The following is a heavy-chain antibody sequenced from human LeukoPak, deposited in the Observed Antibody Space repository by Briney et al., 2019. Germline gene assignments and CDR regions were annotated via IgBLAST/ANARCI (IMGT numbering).Heavy chain of an antibody. D-gene: IGHD6-19*01. V-gene: IGHV4-4*07. CDR1: GGSISSYY. J-gene: IGHJ3*02. Sequence: PSETLSLTCTVSGGSISSYYWSWIRQPAGKGLEWIGRIYTSGSTNYNPSLKSRVTMSVDTSKNQFSLKLSSVTAADTAVYYCARDIAVAGTGAFDIWAKGQWSPSLQ. CDR2: IYTSGST. CDR3: ARDIAVAGTGAFDI.